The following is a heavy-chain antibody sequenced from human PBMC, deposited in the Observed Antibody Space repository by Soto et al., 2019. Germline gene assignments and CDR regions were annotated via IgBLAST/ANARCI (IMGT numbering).Heavy chain of an antibody. CDR2: ISYDGSNK. CDR1: GFTFSSYA. D-gene: IGHD3-10*01. J-gene: IGHJ5*02. CDR3: ASSPLWFGELLGWFDP. Sequence: QVQLVESGGGVVQPGRSLRLSCAASGFTFSSYAMHWVRQAPGKGLEWVAVISYDGSNKYYADSVKGRFTISSDNSKNTLYLQMNSLRAEDTAVYYCASSPLWFGELLGWFDPWGQGTLVTVSS. V-gene: IGHV3-30-3*01.